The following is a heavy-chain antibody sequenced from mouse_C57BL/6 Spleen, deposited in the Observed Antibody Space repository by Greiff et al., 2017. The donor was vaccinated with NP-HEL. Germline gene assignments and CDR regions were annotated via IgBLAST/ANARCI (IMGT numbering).Heavy chain of an antibody. CDR2: ISSVIITI. CDR1: GFTFSDSG. V-gene: IGHV5-17*01. Sequence: EVKVEESGGGLVKPGGSLKLSCAASGFTFSDSGMHWFRQAPEKGLWWVAYISSVIITIYYADTVKGRFTISRDNAKNNLCLQMTSLRSEDTAMYYCARESLYAMDDWGKGTSVTVSS. CDR3: ARESLYAMDD. J-gene: IGHJ4*01.